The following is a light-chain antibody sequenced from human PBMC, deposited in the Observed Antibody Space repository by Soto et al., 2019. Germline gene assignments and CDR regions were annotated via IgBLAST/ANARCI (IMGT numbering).Light chain of an antibody. V-gene: IGKV3-15*01. Sequence: EIVMTQSPATLSVFPGESATLSCRASQTVNNNLAWYQQKPGQSPRLLIYDASTRAADTPARFSGSGSGTTFTLSISSLLSEDSAVYYGQQYNHWRQTFGQGTKLEIK. J-gene: IGKJ1*01. CDR1: QTVNNN. CDR3: QQYNHWRQT. CDR2: DAS.